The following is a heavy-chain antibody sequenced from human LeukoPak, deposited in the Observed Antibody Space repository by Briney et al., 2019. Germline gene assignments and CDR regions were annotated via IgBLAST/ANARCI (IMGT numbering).Heavy chain of an antibody. CDR1: GYTFTSYA. Sequence: GASVKFSCKASGYTFTSYAISWVRQAPGQGLEWMGRIIPIFGTANYAQKFQGRVTITTDESTSTAYMELSSLRSEDTAVYYCARQSDAFDIWGQGTMVTVSS. J-gene: IGHJ3*02. CDR3: ARQSDAFDI. CDR2: IIPIFGTA. D-gene: IGHD6-19*01. V-gene: IGHV1-69*05.